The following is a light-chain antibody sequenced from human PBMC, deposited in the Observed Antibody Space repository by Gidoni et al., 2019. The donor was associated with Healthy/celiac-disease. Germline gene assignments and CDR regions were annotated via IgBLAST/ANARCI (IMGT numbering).Light chain of an antibody. CDR3: NSRDSSGNVV. CDR2: GKN. J-gene: IGLJ2*01. V-gene: IGLV3-19*01. CDR1: SLRSYY. Sequence: SSELTQDPAVSVALGQTVRITCQGDSLRSYYASWYQQKPGQAPVLVIYGKNNRPSGIPDRFSGSCSGNTASLTITGAQAEDEADYYCNSRDSSGNVVFGGGTKLTVL.